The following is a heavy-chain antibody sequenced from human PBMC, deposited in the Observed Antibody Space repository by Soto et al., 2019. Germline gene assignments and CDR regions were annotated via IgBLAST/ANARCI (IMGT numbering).Heavy chain of an antibody. Sequence: EVQLVESGGDLVKPGGSLRLSCEDSGFTFSSYSLIWVRQAPGKGLEWVSAISRDSIYIFYADSVRGRFTISRDNAKKSVYLQMDSLSAEDTAVYYCARGGLEITRHLDYWGQGTLVTVSS. V-gene: IGHV3-21*04. CDR3: ARGGLEITRHLDY. J-gene: IGHJ4*02. D-gene: IGHD3-10*01. CDR1: GFTFSSYS. CDR2: ISRDSIYI.